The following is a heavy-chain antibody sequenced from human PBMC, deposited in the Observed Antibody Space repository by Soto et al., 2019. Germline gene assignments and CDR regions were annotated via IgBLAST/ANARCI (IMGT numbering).Heavy chain of an antibody. V-gene: IGHV1-69*02. CDR2: IIPILGIA. CDR3: ASPRSGYYISLSEYFQR. CDR1: GGTFSSYT. D-gene: IGHD3-3*01. Sequence: QVQLVQSGAEVKKPGSSVKVSCKASGGTFSSYTISWVRQAPGQGLEWMGRIIPILGIANYAQKFQGRVTITADKSTSTAYMELSSLRSEDTAVYYCASPRSGYYISLSEYFQRWGQGTLVTVSS. J-gene: IGHJ1*01.